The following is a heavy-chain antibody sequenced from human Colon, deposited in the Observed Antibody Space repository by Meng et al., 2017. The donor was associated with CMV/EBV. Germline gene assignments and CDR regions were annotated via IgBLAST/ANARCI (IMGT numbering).Heavy chain of an antibody. CDR2: IRYDGSNK. J-gene: IGHJ4*02. Sequence: GGSLRLSCAASGFTFSSYGMHWVRQAPGKGLEWVAFIRYDGSNKYYADSVKGRFTISRDNSKNTLYLQMNSLRGEDTAVYYCARGDVEGSGSYPSDYWGQGTLVTVSS. V-gene: IGHV3-30*02. CDR1: GFTFSSYG. D-gene: IGHD3-10*01. CDR3: ARGDVEGSGSYPSDY.